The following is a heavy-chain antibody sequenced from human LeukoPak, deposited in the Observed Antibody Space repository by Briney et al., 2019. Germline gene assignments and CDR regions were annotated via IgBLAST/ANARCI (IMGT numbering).Heavy chain of an antibody. CDR3: ARVTGYTIEDYFDY. CDR1: GGSFSGYY. V-gene: IGHV4-34*01. D-gene: IGHD3-9*01. CDR2: INHTGST. J-gene: IGHJ4*02. Sequence: SETLSLTCAVYGGSFSGYYWSWIRQPPGKGLEWIGEINHTGSTKYNPSLKSRVTISVKTSKNQFSLKLRSVTAADTAVYYCARVTGYTIEDYFDYWGQGTLVTVSS.